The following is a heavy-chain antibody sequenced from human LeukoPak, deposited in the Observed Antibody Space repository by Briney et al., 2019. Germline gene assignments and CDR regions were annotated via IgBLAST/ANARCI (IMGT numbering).Heavy chain of an antibody. CDR2: INPNSGGT. Sequence: GSSVKASCKASGGTFSSYAISWVRQAPGQGLEWMGWINPNSGGTNYAQKFQGRVTMTRDTSISTAYMELSRLRSDDTAVYYCARPGPKWELPDYWGQGTLVTVSS. V-gene: IGHV1-2*02. J-gene: IGHJ4*02. D-gene: IGHD1-26*01. CDR3: ARPGPKWELPDY. CDR1: GGTFSSYA.